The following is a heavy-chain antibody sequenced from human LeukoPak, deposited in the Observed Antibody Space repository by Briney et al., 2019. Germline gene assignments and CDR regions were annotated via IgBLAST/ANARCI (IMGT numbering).Heavy chain of an antibody. J-gene: IGHJ3*02. CDR3: ARDWTTYYYDSSGPNGDAFDI. Sequence: ASVKVSCKASGGTFSSYAISWVRQAPGQGLEWMGGIIPIFGTANYAQKFQGRVTITTDESTSTAYMELSSLRSEDTAVYYCARDWTTYYYDSSGPNGDAFDIWGQGTMVTVSS. D-gene: IGHD3-22*01. CDR2: IIPIFGTA. CDR1: GGTFSSYA. V-gene: IGHV1-69*05.